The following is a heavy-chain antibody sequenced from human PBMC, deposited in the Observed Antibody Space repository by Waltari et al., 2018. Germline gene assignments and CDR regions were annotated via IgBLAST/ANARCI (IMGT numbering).Heavy chain of an antibody. J-gene: IGHJ6*02. CDR1: GYSFTSYW. Sequence: EVQLVQSGAEVKKPGESLKISCKGSGYSFTSYWIGWVRQMPGKGLEWMGIIYPGDSDTRYSPSFQGQVTISADKSISTAYLQWSSLKASDTAMYYCARAMTTAGYYYGMDVWGQGTTVTVSS. V-gene: IGHV5-51*03. CDR2: IYPGDSDT. D-gene: IGHD4-17*01. CDR3: ARAMTTAGYYYGMDV.